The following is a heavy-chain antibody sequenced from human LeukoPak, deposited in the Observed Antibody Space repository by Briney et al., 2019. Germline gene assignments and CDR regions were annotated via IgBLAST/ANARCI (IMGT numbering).Heavy chain of an antibody. CDR3: AKGRSKHQLPNWFDP. CDR1: GFTFSSYA. Sequence: PGGSLRLSCAASGFTFSSYAMSWVRQAPGKGLEWVSAISGSGGSTYYADSVKGRFTISRDNSKNTLYLQMNSLRAEDTAVYYCAKGRSKHQLPNWFDPWGQGTLVTVSS. D-gene: IGHD2-2*01. V-gene: IGHV3-23*01. J-gene: IGHJ5*02. CDR2: ISGSGGST.